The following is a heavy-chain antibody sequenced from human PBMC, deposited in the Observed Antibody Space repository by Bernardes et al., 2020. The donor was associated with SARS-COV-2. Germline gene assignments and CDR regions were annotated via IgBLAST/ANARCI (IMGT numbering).Heavy chain of an antibody. CDR2: INPNSGVT. D-gene: IGHD6-6*01. V-gene: IGHV1-2*02. Sequence: ASVKVSCKASGYTFTGYYMHWVRQAPGQGLEWMGWINPNSGVTNYAQQFQGRVTMTRDTSISTAYMELSRLKSDDTAVYYCAREASSSGNYFDYWGRGTLVTVSS. J-gene: IGHJ4*02. CDR3: AREASSSGNYFDY. CDR1: GYTFTGYY.